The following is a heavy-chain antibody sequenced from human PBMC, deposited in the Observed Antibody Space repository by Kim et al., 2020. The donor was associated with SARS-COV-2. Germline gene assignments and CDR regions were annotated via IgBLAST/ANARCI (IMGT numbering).Heavy chain of an antibody. CDR3: ARSGEGSSWSDY. CDR1: VYTFTSYD. D-gene: IGHD6-13*01. V-gene: IGHV1-8*01. CDR2: MNPNSGNT. J-gene: IGHJ4*02. Sequence: ASVKVSCKASVYTFTSYDINWVRQATGQGLEWMGWMNPNSGNTGYAQKFQGRVTMTRDTSINTAYMELNSLRSDDTAVYYCARSGEGSSWSDYWGQGTLVTVSS.